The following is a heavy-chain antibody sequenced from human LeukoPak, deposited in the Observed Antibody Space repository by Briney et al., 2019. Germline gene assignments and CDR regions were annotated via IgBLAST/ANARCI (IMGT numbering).Heavy chain of an antibody. CDR1: GFTFSSYA. J-gene: IGHJ4*02. CDR3: AKGRTIFGVVTYSDY. D-gene: IGHD3-3*01. V-gene: IGHV3-23*01. Sequence: PGGSLRLSCAASGFTFSSYAMSWVRQAPGKGLEWVSTISGSGGSTDYADSVKGRFTISRDNSKNTLYLQMNSLRAEDTAVYYCAKGRTIFGVVTYSDYWGQGTLVTVSS. CDR2: ISGSGGST.